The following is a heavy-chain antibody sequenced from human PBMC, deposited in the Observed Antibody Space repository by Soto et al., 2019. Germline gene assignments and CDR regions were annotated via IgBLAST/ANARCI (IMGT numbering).Heavy chain of an antibody. Sequence: GGSLRLSCAASGFTFSDFYMSWVRQAPGKGLEWISYISSSGSLIYYADSVKGRFTISRDNANNSLYLQMNSLRVEDTAVYYCVRDPPPDSETVYMDVWGQGXTVTVYS. CDR2: ISSSGSLI. D-gene: IGHD4-17*01. CDR1: GFTFSDFY. J-gene: IGHJ6*02. CDR3: VRDPPPDSETVYMDV. V-gene: IGHV3-11*01.